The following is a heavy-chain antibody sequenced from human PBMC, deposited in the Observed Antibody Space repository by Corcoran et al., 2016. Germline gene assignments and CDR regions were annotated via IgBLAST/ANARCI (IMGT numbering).Heavy chain of an antibody. V-gene: IGHV4-59*01. Sequence: QVQLQESGPGLVKPSETLSLTCTVSGDSISSYYWNWIRQPPGKGLEWIGYIYYSGSTNYNPSLKSRVTISVDTSKNQFSLKLSSVTAADTAVYYCARGTAPPGYYYYGMDVWGQGTTVTVSS. CDR2: IYYSGST. J-gene: IGHJ6*02. CDR3: ARGTAPPGYYYYGMDV. D-gene: IGHD5-18*01. CDR1: GDSISSYY.